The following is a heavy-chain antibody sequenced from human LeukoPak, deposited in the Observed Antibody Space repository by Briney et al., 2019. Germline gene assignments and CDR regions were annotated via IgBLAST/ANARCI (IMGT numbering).Heavy chain of an antibody. D-gene: IGHD3-16*02. J-gene: IGHJ4*02. CDR1: GFTFSSYA. CDR3: AKSHYDYVWGSYRRALIDY. Sequence: PGGSLRLSCAASGFTFSSYAMSWVRQAPGKGLEWVSAISGSGGSTYYADSVKGRFTNSRDNSKNTLYLQMNSLRAEDTAVYYCAKSHYDYVWGSYRRALIDYWGQGTLVTVSS. CDR2: ISGSGGST. V-gene: IGHV3-23*01.